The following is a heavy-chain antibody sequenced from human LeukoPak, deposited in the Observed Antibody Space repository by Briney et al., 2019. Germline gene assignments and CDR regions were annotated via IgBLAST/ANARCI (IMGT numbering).Heavy chain of an antibody. J-gene: IGHJ4*02. D-gene: IGHD3-16*01. CDR3: ARAGGVSTFPRGERHYVDY. CDR1: GYTFSSYG. V-gene: IGHV3-33*01. CDR2: IWYDGSHE. Sequence: GGSLRLSCAASGYTFSSYGMYWVRQAPGKGLEWVAVIWYDGSHEYYVDSVKGRFTISRDNSKNTMYLQMNSLRVERTVVYYCARAGGVSTFPRGERHYVDYLDQGTLVTVSS.